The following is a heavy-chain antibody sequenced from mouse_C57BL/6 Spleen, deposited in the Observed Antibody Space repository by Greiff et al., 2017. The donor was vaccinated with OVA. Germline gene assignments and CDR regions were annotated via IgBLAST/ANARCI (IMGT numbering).Heavy chain of an antibody. D-gene: IGHD4-1*01. CDR1: GFSLTSYG. CDR2: IWSGGST. CDR3: ARANWDYFDF. V-gene: IGHV2-2*01. J-gene: IGHJ2*01. Sequence: QVQLQQSGPGLVQPSQSLSITCTVSGFSLTSYGVHWVRQSPGKGLEWLGVIWSGGSTDYNAAFISRLSISKDNSKSQVFFKMNSLQADDTAIYYWARANWDYFDFGGEGTTLTVSS.